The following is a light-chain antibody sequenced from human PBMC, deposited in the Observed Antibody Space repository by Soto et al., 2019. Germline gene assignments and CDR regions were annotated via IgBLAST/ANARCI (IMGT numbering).Light chain of an antibody. CDR2: SNN. J-gene: IGLJ1*01. CDR1: TSNIGSNS. CDR3: AAWDDSLNGYV. V-gene: IGLV1-44*01. Sequence: QSVLTQPPSASGTPRQRVSISCSGSTSNIGSNSVSWYQQLPGTAPRLLIYSNNQRPSGVPDRFSGSKSVTSASLAISGLQSGDEADYYCAAWDDSLNGYVSGNGTKVTVL.